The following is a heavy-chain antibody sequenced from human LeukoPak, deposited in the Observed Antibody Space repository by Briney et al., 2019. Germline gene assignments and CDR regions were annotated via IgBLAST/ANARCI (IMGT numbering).Heavy chain of an antibody. CDR2: IYTSGST. D-gene: IGHD3-16*02. V-gene: IGHV4-61*02. J-gene: IGHJ5*02. CDR1: GGSISSGSYY. Sequence: SETLSLTCTVSGGSISSGSYYWSWIRQPAGKGLEWIGRIYTSGSTNYNPSLKSRVTISVDTPKNQFSLKLSSVTAADTAVYYCARDYDYVWGSYRSNWFDPWGQGTLVTVSS. CDR3: ARDYDYVWGSYRSNWFDP.